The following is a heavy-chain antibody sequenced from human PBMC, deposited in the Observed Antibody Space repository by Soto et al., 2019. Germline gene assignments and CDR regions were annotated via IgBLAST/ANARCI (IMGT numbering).Heavy chain of an antibody. D-gene: IGHD3-16*01. CDR1: GFTFSKYG. J-gene: IGHJ4*02. Sequence: GGSLRLSCADSGFTFSKYGMSWVRQPPGKGLEWVSAISGSGGDTYYADSVKGRFTISRDNSKNTLYLQMNSLRAEDTAVYYCAKDSATLGRFDYWGQGTLVPVSS. V-gene: IGHV3-23*01. CDR3: AKDSATLGRFDY. CDR2: ISGSGGDT.